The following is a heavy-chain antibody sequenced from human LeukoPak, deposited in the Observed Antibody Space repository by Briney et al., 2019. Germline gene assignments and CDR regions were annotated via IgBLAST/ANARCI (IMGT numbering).Heavy chain of an antibody. V-gene: IGHV3-9*01. CDR3: AKDIAAAAEGGFDY. D-gene: IGHD6-13*01. CDR1: GFTFDGYA. CDR2: ISWNSGSI. J-gene: IGHJ4*02. Sequence: GGSLRLSCAASGFTFDGYAMPWVRQAPGKGLEWVSGISWNSGSICYADSVKGRFTISRDNAKNSLYLQMNSLRAEDTALYYCAKDIAAAAEGGFDYWGQGTRVTVSS.